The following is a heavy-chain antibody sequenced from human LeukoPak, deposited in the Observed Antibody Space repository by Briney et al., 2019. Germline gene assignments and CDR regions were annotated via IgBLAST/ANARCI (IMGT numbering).Heavy chain of an antibody. CDR2: IYYSGST. CDR3: AGVDTTMITIDY. D-gene: IGHD5-18*01. CDR1: GGSISSYY. V-gene: IGHV4-59*01. Sequence: SETLSLTCTVSGGSISSYYWSWIRQPPGKGLEWIGYIYYSGSTNYNPSLKSRVTISVDTSKNQFSLKLGSVTAADTAVYYCAGVDTTMITIDYWGQGTLVTVSS. J-gene: IGHJ4*02.